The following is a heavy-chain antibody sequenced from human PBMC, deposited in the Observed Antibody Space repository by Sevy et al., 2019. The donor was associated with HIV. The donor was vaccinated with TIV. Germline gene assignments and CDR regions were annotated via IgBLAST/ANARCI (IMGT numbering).Heavy chain of an antibody. J-gene: IGHJ4*02. Sequence: SETLSLTCTVSGDSINTYYWSWIRQPPGKGLEWMGYVSHSGNTNYNPSLKSRVSMSVDTSTNQFSLNVKSVTAADTAVYYCARLRWDLVVVPGATPGCSFDSWGQGTLVTVSS. CDR1: GDSINTYY. CDR2: VSHSGNT. CDR3: ARLRWDLVVVPGATPGCSFDS. D-gene: IGHD2-2*02. V-gene: IGHV4-59*08.